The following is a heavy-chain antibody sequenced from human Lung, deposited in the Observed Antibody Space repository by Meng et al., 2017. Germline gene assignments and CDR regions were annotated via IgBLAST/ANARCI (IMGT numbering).Heavy chain of an antibody. Sequence: VQLPHGGAGLLQPSATLSLPCVVSGGSFSDYYWSWIRQPPGKGLEWIGEINHSGSTNYNPSLESRATISVDTSQNNLSLKLSSVTAADSAVYYCARGPTTMAHDFDYWGQGTLVTVSS. CDR1: GGSFSDYY. V-gene: IGHV4-34*01. D-gene: IGHD4-11*01. CDR3: ARGPTTMAHDFDY. J-gene: IGHJ4*02. CDR2: INHSGST.